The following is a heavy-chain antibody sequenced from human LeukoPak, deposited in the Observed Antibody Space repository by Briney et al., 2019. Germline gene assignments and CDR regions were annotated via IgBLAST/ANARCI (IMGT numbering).Heavy chain of an antibody. Sequence: GGSLRLSCAASGFSVSNYFMAWVRQAPGKGLEWVSIIYSGGPTYYAASVRGRLTPRDEPTNTLHLQVHSLLVEDTAVYYCVRAKTSPGYPFEHWGQGTLVTVSS. J-gene: IGHJ4*02. CDR1: GFSVSNYF. CDR2: IYSGGPT. V-gene: IGHV3-53*01. CDR3: VRAKTSPGYPFEH. D-gene: IGHD5-12*01.